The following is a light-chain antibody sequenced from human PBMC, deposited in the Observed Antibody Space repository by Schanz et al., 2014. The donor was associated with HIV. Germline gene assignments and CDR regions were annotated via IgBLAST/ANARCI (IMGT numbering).Light chain of an antibody. CDR3: LQHNAYPLT. CDR1: QSLDRW. J-gene: IGKJ5*01. Sequence: DIQMTQSPSTLSASVGDRVTITCRAGQSLDRWLAWYQQKPGKAPKRLIYGASSLQSGVPSRFVGGGSGTEFTLTISGLQPEDFATYYCLQHNAYPLTFGQGTRLDI. V-gene: IGKV1-5*01. CDR2: GAS.